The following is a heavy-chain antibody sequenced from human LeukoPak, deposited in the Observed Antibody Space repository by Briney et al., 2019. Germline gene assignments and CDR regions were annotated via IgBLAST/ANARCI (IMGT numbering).Heavy chain of an antibody. J-gene: IGHJ1*01. V-gene: IGHV1-46*01. CDR2: INPSGGST. CDR3: ARDPSPDSSGFRAEYFQH. Sequence: GASVKVSCKASGYTFTSYYMHWVRQAPGQGLEWMGIINPSGGSTSYAQKFQGRVTMTRDTSTGTVYMELSSLRSEDTAVYYCARDPSPDSSGFRAEYFQHWGQGTLVTVSS. CDR1: GYTFTSYY. D-gene: IGHD3-22*01.